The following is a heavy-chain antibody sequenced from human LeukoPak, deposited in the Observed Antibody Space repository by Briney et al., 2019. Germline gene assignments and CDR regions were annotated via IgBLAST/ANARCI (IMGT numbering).Heavy chain of an antibody. Sequence: GGSLRLSCAASGFTFSSYAMSWVRQAPGKGLEWVSAISGSGGSTYYADSVKGRCTISRDNSKNTLYLQMNSMRAEDTAVYYCAKDGGYCSSTSCRVWFDPWGQGSLVTVSS. CDR2: ISGSGGST. V-gene: IGHV3-23*01. CDR1: GFTFSSYA. J-gene: IGHJ5*02. CDR3: AKDGGYCSSTSCRVWFDP. D-gene: IGHD2-2*01.